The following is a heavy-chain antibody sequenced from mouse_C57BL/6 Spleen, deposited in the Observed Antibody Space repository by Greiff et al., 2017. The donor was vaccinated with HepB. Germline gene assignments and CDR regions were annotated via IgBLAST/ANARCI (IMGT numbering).Heavy chain of an antibody. CDR2: IYPRSGNT. D-gene: IGHD1-1*01. CDR3: ARSPITTVFDY. V-gene: IGHV1-81*01. Sequence: LVESGAELARPGASVKLSCKASGYTFTSYGISWVKQRTGQGLEWIGEIYPRSGNTYYNEKFKGKATLTADKSSSTAYMELRSLTSEDSAVYFCARSPITTVFDYWGQGTTLTVSS. J-gene: IGHJ2*01. CDR1: GYTFTSYG.